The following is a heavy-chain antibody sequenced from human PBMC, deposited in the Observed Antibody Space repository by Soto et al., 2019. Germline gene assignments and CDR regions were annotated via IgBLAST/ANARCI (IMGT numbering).Heavy chain of an antibody. J-gene: IGHJ4*02. CDR3: AKSQEIGTHFFDS. D-gene: IGHD6-13*01. CDR1: GFTFSGFD. V-gene: IGHV3-13*01. CDR2: IGTAGDT. Sequence: GGSLRLSCEASGFTFSGFDMHWVRQPTGEGLEWVSSIGTAGDTYYAVSVKGRFTISRDNAKNSLSLQMNSLRAGDMAVYFCAKSQEIGTHFFDSWGQGTQVTVSS.